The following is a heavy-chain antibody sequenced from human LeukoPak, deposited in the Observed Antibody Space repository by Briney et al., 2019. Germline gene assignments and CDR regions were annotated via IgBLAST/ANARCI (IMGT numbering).Heavy chain of an antibody. CDR1: GFTFRNYA. V-gene: IGHV3-23*01. Sequence: PGGSLRLSCAASGFTFRNYAMSWVRQAPGKGLEWVSAIGDSGAGTYYADSVKGRFTISRDSSKNTLYLQMNSLRAEDTAVYYCVVVTGTWWGQGTLVTVSS. J-gene: IGHJ4*02. CDR3: VVVTGTW. CDR2: IGDSGAGT. D-gene: IGHD2-21*02.